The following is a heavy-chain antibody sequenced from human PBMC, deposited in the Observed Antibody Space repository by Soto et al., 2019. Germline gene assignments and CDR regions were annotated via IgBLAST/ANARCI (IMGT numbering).Heavy chain of an antibody. CDR2: IYYSGST. J-gene: IGHJ6*03. Sequence: QVQLQESSPGLVKPSQTLSLTCTVSGGSISSGGYYWSWIRQHPGKGLEWIGYIYYSGSTYYNPSLKSRLTIALDTSKNQFSLKLSSVTAADTAVYYCARATVPNSMDVWAKGTTVTVSS. V-gene: IGHV4-31*03. D-gene: IGHD4-4*01. CDR1: GGSISSGGYY. CDR3: ARATVPNSMDV.